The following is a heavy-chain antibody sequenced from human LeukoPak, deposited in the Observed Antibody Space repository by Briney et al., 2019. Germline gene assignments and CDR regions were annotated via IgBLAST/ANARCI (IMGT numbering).Heavy chain of an antibody. Sequence: GGSLRLSCAASGFTFSSYGMHWVRQAPGKGLEWVAFIRYDGSNKYYADSVKGRFTISRDNSKNTLYLQMNSLRAEDTAVYYCARDQDYDSSGYYYYYYYMDVWGKGTTVTVSS. CDR2: IRYDGSNK. CDR3: ARDQDYDSSGYYYYYYYMDV. V-gene: IGHV3-30*02. D-gene: IGHD3-22*01. J-gene: IGHJ6*03. CDR1: GFTFSSYG.